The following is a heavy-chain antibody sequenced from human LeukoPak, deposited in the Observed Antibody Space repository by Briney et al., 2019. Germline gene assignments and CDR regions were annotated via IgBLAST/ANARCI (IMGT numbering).Heavy chain of an antibody. CDR1: GGSISSSRDY. D-gene: IGHD2-15*01. V-gene: IGHV4-39*07. CDR3: ARVVASTSIDS. Sequence: PSETLSLTCTVSGGSISSSRDYWAWLRQPPGKGLEWIANIYYSGSTYYSPSLKSRVTLSVDPSKNRFSLKLTSVTAADTAIYYCARVVASTSIDSWGQGTLVTVSS. CDR2: IYYSGST. J-gene: IGHJ4*02.